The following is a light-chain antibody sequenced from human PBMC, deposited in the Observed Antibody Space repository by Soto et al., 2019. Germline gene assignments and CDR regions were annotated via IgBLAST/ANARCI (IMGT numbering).Light chain of an antibody. V-gene: IGLV9-49*01. CDR1: SGYSNYK. CDR3: GADHGSGSNFVYVV. Sequence: QLVLTQPPSASASLGASDTLTCTLSSGYSNYKVDWYQQRPGKGPRFVMRVGTGGIVGSKGDGIPDRFSVLGSGLNRYLTIKNIQEEDESDYHCGADHGSGSNFVYVVFGGGTKLTVL. J-gene: IGLJ2*01. CDR2: VGTGGIVG.